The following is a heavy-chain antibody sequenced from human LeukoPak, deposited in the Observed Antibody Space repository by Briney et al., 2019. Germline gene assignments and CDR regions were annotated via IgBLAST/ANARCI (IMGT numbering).Heavy chain of an antibody. V-gene: IGHV1-18*01. D-gene: IGHD3-22*01. CDR1: GYTSTNYG. Sequence: ASVKVSCKASGYTSTNYGISWVRQAPGQGLEWMGWISAYNGNTKYAQKFQSRVTMTTDTSTNTVNMELRSLRSEDTAVYYCARYRTYYYDSSGLTPGVFDYWGQGTLVTVSS. CDR3: ARYRTYYYDSSGLTPGVFDY. CDR2: ISAYNGNT. J-gene: IGHJ4*02.